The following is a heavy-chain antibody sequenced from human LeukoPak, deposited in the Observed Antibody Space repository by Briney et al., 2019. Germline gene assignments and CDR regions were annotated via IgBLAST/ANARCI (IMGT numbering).Heavy chain of an antibody. J-gene: IGHJ4*02. CDR2: INAGNGNT. CDR3: ARASGWMFDY. Sequence: ASVKVSCKPSGYTFTTYAMHWVRQSPGQRLEWMGWINAGNGNTKYSQKFQGRVTITRDTSASTDYMELSSLRSEDTAVYYCARASGWMFDYWGQGTLVTVSS. D-gene: IGHD6-19*01. V-gene: IGHV1-3*01. CDR1: GYTFTTYA.